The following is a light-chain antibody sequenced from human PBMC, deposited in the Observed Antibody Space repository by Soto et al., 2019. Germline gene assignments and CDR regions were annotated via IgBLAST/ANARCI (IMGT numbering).Light chain of an antibody. CDR3: SSQSGGSTPVL. CDR1: SSDVGGYRF. V-gene: IGLV2-14*01. Sequence: QSALTQPASVSGSPGQSITISCTGTSSDVGGYRFVSWYQHHPGKAPKLIIYEVSNRPSGVSSRFSGSKSGNTASLTISGLQAEDESLYYCSSQSGGSTPVLFGGGTKVTVL. J-gene: IGLJ3*02. CDR2: EVS.